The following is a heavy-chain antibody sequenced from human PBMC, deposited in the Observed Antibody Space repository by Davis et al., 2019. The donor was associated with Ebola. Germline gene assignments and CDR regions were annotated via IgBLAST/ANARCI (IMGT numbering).Heavy chain of an antibody. CDR1: GFTFSSYA. Sequence: PGGSLRLSCAASGFTFSSYAMSWVRQAPGKGLEWVSAISGSGGSTYYADSVKGRFTISRDNSKNTLYLQMNSLRAEDTAVYYCAKDYGDYGRNVVAFDIWGQGTMVTVSS. CDR2: ISGSGGST. V-gene: IGHV3-23*01. CDR3: AKDYGDYGRNVVAFDI. J-gene: IGHJ3*02. D-gene: IGHD4-17*01.